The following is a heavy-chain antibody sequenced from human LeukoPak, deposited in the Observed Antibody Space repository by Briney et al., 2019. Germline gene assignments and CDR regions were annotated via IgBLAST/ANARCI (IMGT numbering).Heavy chain of an antibody. V-gene: IGHV4-61*02. J-gene: IGHJ6*03. CDR1: GGSISSGSYY. Sequence: SQTLSLTCTVSGGSISSGSYYWSWIRQPAGKGLEWIGRIYTRGSTNYKPSLKSRVTISVDTSKNQFSLKLSSVTAADTAVYYCARHSDPYDYVWGTYRDYYYMDVWGKGTTVTSSS. D-gene: IGHD3-16*02. CDR2: IYTRGST. CDR3: ARHSDPYDYVWGTYRDYYYMDV.